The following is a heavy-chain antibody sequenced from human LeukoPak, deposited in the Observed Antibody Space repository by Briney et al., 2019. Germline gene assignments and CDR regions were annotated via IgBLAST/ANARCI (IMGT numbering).Heavy chain of an antibody. D-gene: IGHD2-2*01. Sequence: GSLRLSCEASGFTFNTYWMNWVRQAPGKGLEWLANIKQDGSEKYYVDSVKGRFTIFRDNAKNSLYLQMNSLRAEDTAVYYCARVSAYFDYWGQGTLVTVSS. CDR2: IKQDGSEK. CDR1: GFTFNTYW. J-gene: IGHJ4*02. CDR3: ARVSAYFDY. V-gene: IGHV3-7*04.